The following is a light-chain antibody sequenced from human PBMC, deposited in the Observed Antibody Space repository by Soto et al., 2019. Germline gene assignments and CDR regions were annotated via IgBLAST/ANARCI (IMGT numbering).Light chain of an antibody. V-gene: IGKV1-6*01. J-gene: IGKJ1*01. CDR3: LQDYNFPWA. CDR2: GAS. CDR1: QGIRSD. Sequence: IQVTHSPPSLSASVGDRVTISCRASQGIRSDLAWYQQKPGKVPKLLIYGASKLASGVPSRFSGSGFGTDFTLTISSLQPEDFATYYCLQDYNFPWAFGQGTKVEIK.